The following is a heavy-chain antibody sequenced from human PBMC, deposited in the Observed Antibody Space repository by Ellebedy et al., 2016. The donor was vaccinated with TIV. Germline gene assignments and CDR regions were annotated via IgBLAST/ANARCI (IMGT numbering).Heavy chain of an antibody. D-gene: IGHD3-16*01. CDR1: GYTFTSYG. J-gene: IGHJ5*02. CDR3: ARDEGRVMITWFDP. CDR2: ISAYNGNT. Sequence: AASVKVSCKASGYTFTSYGISWVRQAPGQGLEWMGWISAYNGNTKYAQKFQGRVTVTADKSTNTAYMELTSLTSEDTAVYYCARDEGRVMITWFDPWGQGTLVTVSS. V-gene: IGHV1-18*01.